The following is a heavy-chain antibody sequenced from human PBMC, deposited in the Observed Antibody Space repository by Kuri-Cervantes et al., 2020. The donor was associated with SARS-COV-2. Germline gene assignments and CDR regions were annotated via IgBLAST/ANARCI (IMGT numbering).Heavy chain of an antibody. Sequence: ASVKVSCKASGYTFTNYAINWVRQAPGQGLEWMGWLNTHNGNTENVQDLQGRVTMATDTSTSTAYMELSGLRSDDTAVYYCARHKSPVFGVVTNAYFDSWGQGTLVTVSS. CDR2: LNTHNGNT. D-gene: IGHD3-3*01. CDR3: ARHKSPVFGVVTNAYFDS. CDR1: GYTFTNYA. J-gene: IGHJ4*02. V-gene: IGHV1-18*01.